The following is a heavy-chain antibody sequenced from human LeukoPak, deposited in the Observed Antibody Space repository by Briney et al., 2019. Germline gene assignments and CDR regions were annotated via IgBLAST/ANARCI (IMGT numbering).Heavy chain of an antibody. V-gene: IGHV3-15*01. J-gene: IGHJ5*02. CDR2: IKSKGGGGTI. Sequence: GGSLRLSCAASGFNVINLWMTWVRQAPGKGLEWVGRIKSKGGGGTIDYAAPVKGRFTISRDDSKNTLYLQMNSLESEDTAVYYCAHVVTMTDLVLGSWGQGTLVTVSS. CDR1: GFNVINLW. CDR3: AHVVTMTDLVLGS. D-gene: IGHD3-22*01.